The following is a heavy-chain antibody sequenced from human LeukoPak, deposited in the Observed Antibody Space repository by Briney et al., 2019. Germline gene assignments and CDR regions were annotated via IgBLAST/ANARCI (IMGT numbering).Heavy chain of an antibody. D-gene: IGHD2-8*01. J-gene: IGHJ6*02. CDR2: ISAYNGNT. Sequence: ASVKVSCKASGYTFTSYGISWVRQAPGQGLEWMGWISAYNGNTNYAQKFQGRVTITADESTSTAYMELSSLRSEDTAVYYCAREPPINCTNGVCYNYYYYGMDVWGQGTTVTVSS. CDR3: AREPPINCTNGVCYNYYYYGMDV. V-gene: IGHV1-18*01. CDR1: GYTFTSYG.